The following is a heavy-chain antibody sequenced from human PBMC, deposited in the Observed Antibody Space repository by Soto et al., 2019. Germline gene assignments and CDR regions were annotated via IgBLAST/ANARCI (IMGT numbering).Heavy chain of an antibody. CDR3: AREGREMATTNFDY. V-gene: IGHV1-69*12. D-gene: IGHD5-12*01. J-gene: IGHJ4*02. Sequence: QVQLVQSGAEVKKPGSSVKVSCKASGGTFSSYAISWVRQAPGQGLEWMGGIIPIFGTANYAQKFQGRVTITADESTSTAYMELSSLRSDDTAVYYCAREGREMATTNFDYWGQGTLVTVSS. CDR2: IIPIFGTA. CDR1: GGTFSSYA.